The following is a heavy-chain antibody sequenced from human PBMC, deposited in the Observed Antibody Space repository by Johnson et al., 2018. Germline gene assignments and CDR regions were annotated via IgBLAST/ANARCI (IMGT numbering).Heavy chain of an antibody. CDR2: FDPEDGET. CDR3: ATGPRVVKSYYYYGMDV. V-gene: IGHV1-24*01. D-gene: IGHD2-15*01. J-gene: IGHJ6*02. CDR1: GYTLSELS. Sequence: QVQLVQSGAEVKKPGASVKVSCKVSGYTLSELSMHWVRQAPGKGLEWMGGFDPEDGETIYAQKFQGRVTMTEDTSRDTAYMELSSLRSEDTAVDYWATGPRVVKSYYYYGMDVWGQGTTVTVSS.